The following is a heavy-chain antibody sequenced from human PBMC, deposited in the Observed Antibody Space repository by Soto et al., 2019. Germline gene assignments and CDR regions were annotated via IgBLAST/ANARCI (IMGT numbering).Heavy chain of an antibody. CDR1: VFTFSNYN. CDR3: AREGALKPFSS. V-gene: IGHV3-21*01. Sequence: PWWSLRLSCVSSVFTFSNYNINWVRQPPGKGLEWVTHISGTSVYIHYADSVKGRFTISRDNAKNPVYLQMDSLRVEDTAVYYCAREGALKPFSSWGQGALVTVSS. J-gene: IGHJ4*02. CDR2: ISGTSVYI.